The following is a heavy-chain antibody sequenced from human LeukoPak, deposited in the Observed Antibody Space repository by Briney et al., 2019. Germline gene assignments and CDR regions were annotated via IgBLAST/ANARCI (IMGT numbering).Heavy chain of an antibody. J-gene: IGHJ4*02. Sequence: KPSDTLSLTCTVSGGSINIRNYYWGWIRQPLGKGLDWIGSVYYSGTTYYNPSLKSRVTISVDTSKNRFSLKLNSVTAADSAVYCCARHGGASPLDSWGQGTLVTVSS. CDR2: VYYSGTT. CDR3: ARHGGASPLDS. V-gene: IGHV4-39*01. CDR1: GGSINIRNYY. D-gene: IGHD2-15*01.